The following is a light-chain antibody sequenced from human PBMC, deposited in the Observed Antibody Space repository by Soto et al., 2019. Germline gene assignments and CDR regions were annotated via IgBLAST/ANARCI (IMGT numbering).Light chain of an antibody. Sequence: EIVLTQSPGTLSLSPGERATLSCRASQSVSRNSLAWYQQKPGQAPRLLIYGASSRATGIPDRFSGSGSGTDFTLTISRLEPEDFAVFYCQQYGSSLYTFGQGTKLEIK. CDR3: QQYGSSLYT. CDR1: QSVSRNS. J-gene: IGKJ2*01. CDR2: GAS. V-gene: IGKV3-20*01.